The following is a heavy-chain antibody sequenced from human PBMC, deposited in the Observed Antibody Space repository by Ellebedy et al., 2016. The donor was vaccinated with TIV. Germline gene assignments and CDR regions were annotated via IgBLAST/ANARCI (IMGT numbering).Heavy chain of an antibody. CDR2: IYHSGST. V-gene: IGHV4-30-2*01. D-gene: IGHD5-12*01. CDR3: ARGRQWLHRYYFDY. CDR1: GGSISSGGYS. J-gene: IGHJ4*02. Sequence: SETLSLTXAVSGGSISSGGYSWSWIRQPPGKGLEWIGYIYHSGSTNYNPSLKSRVTISVDTSKNQFSLKLSSVTAADTAVYYCARGRQWLHRYYFDYWGQGTLVTVSS.